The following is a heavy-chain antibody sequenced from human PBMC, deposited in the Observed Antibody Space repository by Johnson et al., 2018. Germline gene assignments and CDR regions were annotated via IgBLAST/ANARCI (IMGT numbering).Heavy chain of an antibody. CDR1: GGSISSYY. J-gene: IGHJ6*02. Sequence: QVQLQESGPGLVKXSETLALTCTVSGGSISSYYWSWIRQPPGKGLEWIGYIDYSGSTTYNPSLKSRVTISVDTSKNQFSLKLSSVTAADTAVYYCAAESSGLANYYYGMDVWGQGTTVTVSS. CDR2: IDYSGST. CDR3: AAESSGLANYYYGMDV. D-gene: IGHD3-10*01. V-gene: IGHV4-59*01.